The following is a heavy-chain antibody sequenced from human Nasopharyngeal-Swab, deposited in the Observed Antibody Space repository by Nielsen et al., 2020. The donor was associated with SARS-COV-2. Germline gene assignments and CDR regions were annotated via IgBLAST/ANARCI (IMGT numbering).Heavy chain of an antibody. CDR3: ARQTTLLWFGELLLGAFDI. V-gene: IGHV4-34*01. Sequence: SETLSLTCAVYGGSFSGYYWSWIRQPPGKGLEGIGEINHSGSTNYNPSLKSRVTISVDTSKNQFSLKLSSVTAADTAVYYCARQTTLLWFGELLLGAFDIWGQGTMVTVSS. J-gene: IGHJ3*02. CDR2: INHSGST. CDR1: GGSFSGYY. D-gene: IGHD3-10*01.